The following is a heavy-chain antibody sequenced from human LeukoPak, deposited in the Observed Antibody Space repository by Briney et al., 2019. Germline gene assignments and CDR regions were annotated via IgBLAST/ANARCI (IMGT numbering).Heavy chain of an antibody. J-gene: IGHJ4*02. CDR1: GFTFSSYW. Sequence: TGGSLRLSCAASGFTFSSYWMTWVRQAPGKGLEWVANINPDGSAKHCVDSVKGRFTTSRDNATNSLYLEMNSLRPEDTAVYYCARHIDWSFDYWGQGTLVTVSS. CDR2: INPDGSAK. V-gene: IGHV3-7*01. D-gene: IGHD1-1*01. CDR3: ARHIDWSFDY.